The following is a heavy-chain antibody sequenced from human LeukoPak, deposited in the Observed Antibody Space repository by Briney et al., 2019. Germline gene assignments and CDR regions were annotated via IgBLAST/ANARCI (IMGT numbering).Heavy chain of an antibody. D-gene: IGHD3-22*01. V-gene: IGHV3-15*01. CDR1: GFTFSSYA. CDR3: TTHYYDSSGYRIDY. CDR2: IKSKTDGGTT. J-gene: IGHJ4*02. Sequence: EGSLRLSCAASGFTFSSYAMSWVRQAPGKGLEWVGRIKSKTDGGTTDYAAPVKGRFTISRDDSKNTLYLQMNSLKTEDTAVYYCTTHYYDSSGYRIDYWGQGTLVTVSS.